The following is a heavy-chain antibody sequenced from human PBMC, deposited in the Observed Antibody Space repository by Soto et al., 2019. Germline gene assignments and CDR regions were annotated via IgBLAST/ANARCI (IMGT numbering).Heavy chain of an antibody. CDR2: ISSSSSYI. CDR1: GFTFSSYS. CDR3: ARIVVGATWYFDL. D-gene: IGHD1-26*01. Sequence: EVQLVESGGGLVKPGGSLRLSCAASGFTFSSYSMNWVRQAPGTGLEWVSSISSSSSYIYYADSVKGRFTISRDNAKNSLYLQMNSLRAEDTAVYYCARIVVGATWYFDLWGRGTLVTVSS. V-gene: IGHV3-21*01. J-gene: IGHJ2*01.